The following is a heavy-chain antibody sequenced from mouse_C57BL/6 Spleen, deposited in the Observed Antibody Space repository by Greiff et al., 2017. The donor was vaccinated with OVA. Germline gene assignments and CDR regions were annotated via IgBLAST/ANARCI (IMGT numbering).Heavy chain of an antibody. CDR2: INYDGSST. V-gene: IGHV5-16*01. Sequence: EVKVVESAGGLVQPGSSMKLSCTASGFTFSDYYMAWVRQVPEKGLEWVANINYDGSSTYYLDSLKSRFIISRDNAKNILYLQMSSLKSEDTATYYCARIYFRYAMDYWGQGTSVTVSS. J-gene: IGHJ4*01. CDR3: ARIYFRYAMDY. CDR1: GFTFSDYY. D-gene: IGHD2-1*01.